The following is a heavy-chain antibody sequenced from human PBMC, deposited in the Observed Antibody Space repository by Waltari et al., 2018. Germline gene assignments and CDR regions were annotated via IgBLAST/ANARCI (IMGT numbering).Heavy chain of an antibody. J-gene: IGHJ4*01. CDR1: GFTFSSYA. CDR3: VKQNSGNDGLFDY. Sequence: EVQLVESGGGLVQPGGSLRLSCAVSGFTFSSYAMSWVRQAPGKGLEWVSLISSTGGNTHYADSVKGRFTISRDNSNNTLYLEMNSLRAEDTAVYYCVKQNSGNDGLFDYWGHGTLVTVS. V-gene: IGHV3-23*04. CDR2: ISSTGGNT. D-gene: IGHD1-26*01.